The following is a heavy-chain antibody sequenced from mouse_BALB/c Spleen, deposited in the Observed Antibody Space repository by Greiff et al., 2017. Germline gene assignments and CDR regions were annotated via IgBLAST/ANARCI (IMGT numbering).Heavy chain of an antibody. CDR3: ARGLLRLPNYYAMDY. CDR2: ISYDGSN. V-gene: IGHV3-6*02. D-gene: IGHD1-2*01. Sequence: EVKLMESGPGLVKPSQSLSLTCSVTGYSITSGYYWNWIRQFPGNKLEWMGYISYDGSNNYNPSLKNRISITRDTSKNQFFLKLNSVTTEDTATYYCARGLLRLPNYYAMDYWGQGTSVTVSS. CDR1: GYSITSGYY. J-gene: IGHJ4*01.